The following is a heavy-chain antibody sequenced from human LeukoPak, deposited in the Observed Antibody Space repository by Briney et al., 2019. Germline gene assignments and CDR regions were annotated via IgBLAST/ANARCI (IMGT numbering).Heavy chain of an antibody. J-gene: IGHJ1*01. CDR3: ARAYHYYDSSGYYGYFQH. CDR2: ISSSASTI. D-gene: IGHD3-22*01. CDR1: GFTFSSYE. V-gene: IGHV3-48*03. Sequence: GGSLRLSCAASGFTFSSYEMNWVRQAPGKGLEWVSYISSSASTIYSADSVKGRFTISRDNAKNSLYLQMNSLRAEDTAVYYCARAYHYYDSSGYYGYFQHWGQGTLVTVSS.